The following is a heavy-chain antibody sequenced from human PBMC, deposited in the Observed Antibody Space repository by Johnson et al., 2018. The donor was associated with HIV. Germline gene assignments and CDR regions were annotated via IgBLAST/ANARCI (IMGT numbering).Heavy chain of an antibody. CDR2: ITWNGGRT. CDR3: AREVGIQLWSSDAFDI. V-gene: IGHV3-20*04. Sequence: VQLVESGGGVVRPGGSLRLSCAASGFTFDDHGMSWVRQAPGKGLEWVSGITWNGGRTGYADSVKGRFTISRDNAKNSLYLQMNSLRAEDTALYYCAREVGIQLWSSDAFDIWGQGTMVTVSS. CDR1: GFTFDDHG. D-gene: IGHD5-18*01. J-gene: IGHJ3*02.